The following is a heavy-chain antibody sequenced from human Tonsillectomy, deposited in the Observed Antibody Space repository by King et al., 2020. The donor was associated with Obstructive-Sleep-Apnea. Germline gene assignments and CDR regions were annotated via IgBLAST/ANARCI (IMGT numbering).Heavy chain of an antibody. Sequence: VQLVESGGGLVQPGRSLRLSCTASGFTFGDYAMSWFRQAPGKGLEWVGFIRSKAYGGTTEYAASVKGRFTISRDDYKSIAYLQMNSLKTEDTAVYYCTRGVSFYDFWSGYNYWGQGTLVTVSS. D-gene: IGHD3-3*01. V-gene: IGHV3-49*03. J-gene: IGHJ4*02. CDR2: IRSKAYGGTT. CDR3: TRGVSFYDFWSGYNY. CDR1: GFTFGDYA.